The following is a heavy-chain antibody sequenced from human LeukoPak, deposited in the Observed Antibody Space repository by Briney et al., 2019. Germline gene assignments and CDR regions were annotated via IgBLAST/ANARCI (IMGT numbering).Heavy chain of an antibody. J-gene: IGHJ4*02. V-gene: IGHV3-7*01. Sequence: ETLSLTCTVSGGSISSGSYYWSWIRQPAGKGLEWVANIKKDGSEKYYVDSVKGRFTISRDNAKNSLYLQMNSLRAEDTAVYYCARGLGGSYWLAFDYWGQGTLVTVSS. D-gene: IGHD1-26*01. CDR2: IKKDGSEK. CDR1: GGSISSGSYY. CDR3: ARGLGGSYWLAFDY.